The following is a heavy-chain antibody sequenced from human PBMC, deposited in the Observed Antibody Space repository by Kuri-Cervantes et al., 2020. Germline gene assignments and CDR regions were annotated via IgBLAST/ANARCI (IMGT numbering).Heavy chain of an antibody. V-gene: IGHV1-2*04. J-gene: IGHJ5*02. Sequence: ASVKVSCKASGYTFTGYYMHWVRQAPGQGLEWMGWINPNSGGTNYAQKFQGWVTMTRDTSISTAYMELSSLRSEDTAVYYCARGGTYSSGWFWPFDPWGQGTLVTVSS. CDR2: INPNSGGT. CDR3: ARGGTYSSGWFWPFDP. D-gene: IGHD6-19*01. CDR1: GYTFTGYY.